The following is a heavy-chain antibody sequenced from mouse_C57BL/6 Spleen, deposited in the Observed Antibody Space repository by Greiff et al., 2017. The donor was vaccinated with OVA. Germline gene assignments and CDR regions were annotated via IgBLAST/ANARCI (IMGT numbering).Heavy chain of an antibody. J-gene: IGHJ3*01. Sequence: QVQLQQPGAELVRPGTSVKLSCKASGYTFTSYWMHWVKQRPGQGLEWIGVIDPSDSYTNSNQKFKGKATLTVDTSSSTAYMQLSSLTSEDSAVYYCARPYDYDRTWFAYWGQGTLVTVSA. V-gene: IGHV1-59*01. CDR3: ARPYDYDRTWFAY. CDR1: GYTFTSYW. D-gene: IGHD2-4*01. CDR2: IDPSDSYT.